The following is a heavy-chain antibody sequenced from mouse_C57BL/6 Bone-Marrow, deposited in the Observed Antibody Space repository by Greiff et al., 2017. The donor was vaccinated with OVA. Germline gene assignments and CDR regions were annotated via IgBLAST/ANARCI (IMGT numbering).Heavy chain of an antibody. D-gene: IGHD2-2*01. CDR2: INPGSGGT. CDR1: GYAFTNYL. CDR3: ARRAYGYDRALLDY. J-gene: IGHJ2*01. Sequence: VKLLESGAELVRPGTSVKVSCKASGYAFTNYLIEWVKQRPGQGLEWIGVINPGSGGTNYNEKFKGKATLTADKSSSTAYMQLSSLTEEKSAVYCSARRAYGYDRALLDYWGQGTTLTVSS. V-gene: IGHV1-54*01.